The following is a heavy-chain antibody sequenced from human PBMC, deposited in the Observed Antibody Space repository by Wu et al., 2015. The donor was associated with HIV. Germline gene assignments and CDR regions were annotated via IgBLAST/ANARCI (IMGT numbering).Heavy chain of an antibody. CDR3: ARGFGSLYDFWSGYYYFDY. J-gene: IGHJ4*02. D-gene: IGHD3-3*01. Sequence: QVQLVQSGAEVKKPGASVKVSCKASGYTFTSYDINWVRQATGQGLEWMGWMNPNSGNTGYAQKFQGRVTITRNTSISTAYMELSSLRSEDTAVYYCARGFGSLYDFWSGYYYFDYWGQGTLVTVSS. V-gene: IGHV1-8*03. CDR2: MNPNSGNT. CDR1: GYTFTSYD.